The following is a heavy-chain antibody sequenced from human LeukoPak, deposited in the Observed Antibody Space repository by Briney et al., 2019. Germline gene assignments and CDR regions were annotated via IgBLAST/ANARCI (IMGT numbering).Heavy chain of an antibody. V-gene: IGHV3-15*01. D-gene: IGHD6-19*01. Sequence: KSGGSLRLSCTASGFTFSNAWMSWVRQAPGKGLEWVGRINSKTDGGTTDYAAPVRGRFTISRDDSKNTLYLQLNSLKTEDTAVYFCSTPLYSSAYYNAFDIWGQGTMVTVSS. CDR1: GFTFSNAW. CDR3: STPLYSSAYYNAFDI. J-gene: IGHJ3*02. CDR2: INSKTDGGTT.